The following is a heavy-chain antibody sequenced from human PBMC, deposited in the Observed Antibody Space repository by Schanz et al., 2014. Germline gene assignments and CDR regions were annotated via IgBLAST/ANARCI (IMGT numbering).Heavy chain of an antibody. J-gene: IGHJ6*02. D-gene: IGHD5-12*01. CDR2: IYYSGST. V-gene: IGHV4-61*08. CDR1: GGSINSGGYR. CDR3: ARAEINSGYARYYYGMDV. Sequence: QLQESGPGLVKTSETLSLTCSVSGGSINSGGYRWGWIRRPPGKGLEWIGYIYYSGSTNYNPSLKSRVTISVDTSKNQFSLKLSSVTAADTAVYYCARAEINSGYARYYYGMDVWGQGTTVTVSS.